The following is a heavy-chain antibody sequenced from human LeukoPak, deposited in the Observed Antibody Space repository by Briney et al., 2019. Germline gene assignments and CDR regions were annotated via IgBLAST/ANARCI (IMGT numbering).Heavy chain of an antibody. V-gene: IGHV3-7*01. CDR2: INEDGSEK. CDR1: GFTFSSNW. CDR3: VREAAATLFDY. D-gene: IGHD1-26*01. Sequence: SGGSLRLSCAASGFTFSSNWMTWVRQAPGKGLEWVANINEDGSEKYYVDSVKGRFTISRDNTQNSLSLQMSSLKAEDTAVYYCVREAAATLFDYWGQGTLVTVSS. J-gene: IGHJ4*02.